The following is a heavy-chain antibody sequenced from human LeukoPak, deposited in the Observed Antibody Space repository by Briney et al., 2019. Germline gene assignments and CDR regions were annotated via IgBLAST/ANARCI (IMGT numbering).Heavy chain of an antibody. CDR3: ASSTNYYDSSGYYYPFDY. D-gene: IGHD3-22*01. J-gene: IGHJ4*02. V-gene: IGHV3-9*01. CDR2: ISWNSGSI. Sequence: GRSLRLSCAASGFTFDDYAMHWVRQAPGKGLEWVSGISWNSGSIGYADSVKGRFTISRDNAKNSLYLQMNSLRAEDTAVYYCASSTNYYDSSGYYYPFDYWGQGTLVTVSS. CDR1: GFTFDDYA.